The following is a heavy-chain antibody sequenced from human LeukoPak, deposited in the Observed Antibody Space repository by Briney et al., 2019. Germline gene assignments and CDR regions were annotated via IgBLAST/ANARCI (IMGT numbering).Heavy chain of an antibody. Sequence: GGSLRLSCAASGFTVSSNYMSWVRQAPGKGLEWVSAISGSGGSTYYADSVKGRFTISRDNSKNTLYLQMSSLRAEDTALYYCAKEDFVPATADYWGQGTLVTVSS. CDR1: GFTVSSNY. V-gene: IGHV3-23*01. CDR3: AKEDFVPATADY. CDR2: ISGSGGST. D-gene: IGHD2-2*01. J-gene: IGHJ4*02.